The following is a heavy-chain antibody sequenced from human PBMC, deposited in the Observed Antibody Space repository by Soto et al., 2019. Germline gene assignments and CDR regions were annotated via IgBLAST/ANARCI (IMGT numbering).Heavy chain of an antibody. D-gene: IGHD4-17*01. CDR1: GYTFTSYG. J-gene: IGHJ6*01. V-gene: IGHV1-18*01. Sequence: QVQLVQSGAEVKKPGASVKVSCKASGYTFTSYGISWVRQAPGQGLEWMGWISAYNGNTNYAQKLQGRVTMTTDTATSKAYMELRSLGADDPAVYCCARAGGLRESGVWGRGTTVTVCS. CDR3: ARAGGLRESGV. CDR2: ISAYNGNT.